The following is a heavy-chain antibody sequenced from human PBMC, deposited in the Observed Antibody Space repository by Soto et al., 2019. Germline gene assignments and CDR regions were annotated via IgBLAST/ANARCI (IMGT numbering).Heavy chain of an antibody. CDR1: GYTFTSYY. CDR2: IKASGGRT. Sequence: GASVKVSCKASGYTFTSYYMHWVRQAPGQGPEWMGVIKASGGRTTYAQKFQGRVTMTRDTSTSTAYMELSRLRSDDTAVYYCARDLIVGTSLPRLSHGAFDIWGQGTTVTVSS. D-gene: IGHD1-26*01. J-gene: IGHJ3*02. CDR3: ARDLIVGTSLPRLSHGAFDI. V-gene: IGHV1-46*01.